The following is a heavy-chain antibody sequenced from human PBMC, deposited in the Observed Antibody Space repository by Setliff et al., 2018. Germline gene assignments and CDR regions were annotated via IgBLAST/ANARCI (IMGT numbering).Heavy chain of an antibody. J-gene: IGHJ4*02. CDR1: GDSLTSYW. V-gene: IGHV5-51*01. D-gene: IGHD2-15*01. CDR2: IYPGDSDT. CDR3: VRQMTTPYFDY. Sequence: GESLKISCKVSGDSLTSYWIGWVRQMPGKGLEWMGIIYPGDSDTRYSPSFQGQVTLSADKSISTAYLQWSSLKASDTAMYYCVRQMTTPYFDYWGQGTLVTVSS.